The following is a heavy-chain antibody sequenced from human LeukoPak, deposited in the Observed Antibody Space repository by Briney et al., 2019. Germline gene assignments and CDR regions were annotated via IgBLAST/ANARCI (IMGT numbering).Heavy chain of an antibody. CDR1: GFTFSSYA. Sequence: GRSLRLSCAASGFTFSSYAMYWVRRPPGKGLEWVAVILSDGSIKYYADSVKGRFTISRDNAKNTLYLQMQNVRTEDTSIYYCAKDSSDDYPDCWGQGTLVTVSS. CDR2: ILSDGSIK. J-gene: IGHJ4*02. D-gene: IGHD4/OR15-4a*01. CDR3: AKDSSDDYPDC. V-gene: IGHV3-30*18.